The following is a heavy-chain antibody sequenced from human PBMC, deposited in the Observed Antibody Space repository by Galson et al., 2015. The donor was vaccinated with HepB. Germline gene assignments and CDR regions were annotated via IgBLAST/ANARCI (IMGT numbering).Heavy chain of an antibody. CDR1: SGSISSYY. CDR2: IYYSGST. D-gene: IGHD6-13*01. J-gene: IGHJ5*02. CDR3: ASSDSSSPYNWFDP. V-gene: IGHV4-59*01. Sequence: LSLTCTVSSGSISSYYCSWIRQPPGKELEGIGYIYYSGSTNYNPSLKSRVTISVDTSKNQFSLKLSSVTAADTAVYYCASSDSSSPYNWFDPWGQGTLVTVAS.